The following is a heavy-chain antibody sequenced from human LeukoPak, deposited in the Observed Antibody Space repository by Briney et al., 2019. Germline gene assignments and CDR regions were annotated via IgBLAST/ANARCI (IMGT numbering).Heavy chain of an antibody. Sequence: SETLSLTCTVPGGSISSYYWSWIRQPPGKGLEWIGYIYYSGSTNYNPSLKSRVTISVDTSKNQFSLKLSSVTAADTAVYYCARYMDYYFDYWGQGTLVTVSS. D-gene: IGHD3/OR15-3a*01. CDR2: IYYSGST. CDR3: ARYMDYYFDY. CDR1: GGSISSYY. V-gene: IGHV4-59*01. J-gene: IGHJ4*02.